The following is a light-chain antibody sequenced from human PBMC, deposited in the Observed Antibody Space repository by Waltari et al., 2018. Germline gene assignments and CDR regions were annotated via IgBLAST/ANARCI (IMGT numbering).Light chain of an antibody. V-gene: IGKV3D-15*01. CDR3: QQYHNWPPWT. J-gene: IGKJ1*01. CDR1: QSGSTK. CDR2: DAA. Sequence: EIVMTQSPATLSVSPGEGVTLSCRASQSGSTKLAWYQLKPGQAPRLLIYDAASRATGIPARFSGSGSGTEFTLTISSLQSEDFALYYCQQYHNWPPWTFGQGTKVEIK.